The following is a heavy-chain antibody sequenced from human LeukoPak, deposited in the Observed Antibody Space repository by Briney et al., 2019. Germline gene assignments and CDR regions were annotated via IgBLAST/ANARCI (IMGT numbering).Heavy chain of an antibody. CDR1: GFTFSSYE. CDR2: ISSSGSTI. V-gene: IGHV3-48*03. J-gene: IGHJ3*02. CDR3: ARAPRYCSGGSCYSSLAFDI. Sequence: QPGGSLRLSCAASGFTFSSYEMNWVRQAPGKGLEWVSYISSSGSTIYYADSVKGRFTISRDNAKNSLYLQMNSLRAEDTAVYYCARAPRYCSGGSCYSSLAFDIWGQGTMVTVSS. D-gene: IGHD2-15*01.